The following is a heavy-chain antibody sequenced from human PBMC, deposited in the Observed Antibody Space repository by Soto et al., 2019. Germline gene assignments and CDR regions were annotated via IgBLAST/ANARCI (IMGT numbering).Heavy chain of an antibody. J-gene: IGHJ4*02. D-gene: IGHD3-10*01. Sequence: GASVKVSCKASGYTFSHHGFSWVRQAPGQGLEWMGWISAFTGATDYAQNFQGRLTMTTDTSTSTAYMELRSLRSDDTAVYYCARGGVFFFAAPTNPFDYWGQGTLVTVSS. CDR2: ISAFTGAT. CDR1: GYTFSHHG. V-gene: IGHV1-18*01. CDR3: ARGGVFFFAAPTNPFDY.